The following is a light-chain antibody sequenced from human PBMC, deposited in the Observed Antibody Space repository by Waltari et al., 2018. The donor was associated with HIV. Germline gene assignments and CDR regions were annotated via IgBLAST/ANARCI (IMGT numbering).Light chain of an antibody. V-gene: IGLV2-14*03. CDR1: SSDVGGYTY. CDR2: DVN. CDR3: SSYTSSSIVM. Sequence: HSALTQPASVSGSPGQSITIPCTGTSSDVGGYTYVSWYRLHPGEVTKLMIFDVNNRASGVSNGFAGSKTGNTASLTISGLQVEDGADYYCSSYTSSSIVMCGGGTKVTGL. J-gene: IGLJ3*02.